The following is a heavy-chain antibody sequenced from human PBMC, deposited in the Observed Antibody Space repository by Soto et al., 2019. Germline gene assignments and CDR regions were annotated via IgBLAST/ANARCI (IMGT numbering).Heavy chain of an antibody. D-gene: IGHD3-22*01. J-gene: IGHJ4*02. CDR1: GCSISSGGYY. CDR3: AREIRYYDSSGSHYYFDY. Sequence: PSETLSLTCTVSGCSISSGGYYWRWIRQHPGKGLEWIGYIYYSGSTYYTPSLKSRVTISVDTSKNQFSLKLSSVTAADTAVYYCAREIRYYDSSGSHYYFDYWGQGTLVNVSS. V-gene: IGHV4-31*03. CDR2: IYYSGST.